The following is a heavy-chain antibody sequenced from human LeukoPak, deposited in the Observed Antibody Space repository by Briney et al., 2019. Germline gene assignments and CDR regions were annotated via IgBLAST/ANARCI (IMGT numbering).Heavy chain of an antibody. D-gene: IGHD4-17*01. CDR3: ARVYGRYGDFRSCSPYYFDY. J-gene: IGHJ4*02. CDR1: GGSISSYY. Sequence: KSSETLSLTCTVSGGSISSYYWSWIRQPPGKGLEWIGYIYYSGSTNYNPSLKSRVTISVDTSKNQFSLKLSSVTAADTAVYYCARVYGRYGDFRSCSPYYFDYWGQGTLVTVSS. CDR2: IYYSGST. V-gene: IGHV4-59*01.